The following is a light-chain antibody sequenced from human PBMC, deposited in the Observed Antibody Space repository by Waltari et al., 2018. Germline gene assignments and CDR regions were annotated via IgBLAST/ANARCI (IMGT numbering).Light chain of an antibody. CDR1: QSVFFRPNSKNY. V-gene: IGKV4-1*01. J-gene: IGKJ4*01. Sequence: DIVITKPPDYLAVSLGERATINCKSSQSVFFRPNSKNYLSWFQRKPGQPPKLLIYWASTRESGVPDRFSGSGSGTDFTLTISSLQAEDVALYYCQHFYNSPFTFGGGTKVEIK. CDR2: WAS. CDR3: QHFYNSPFT.